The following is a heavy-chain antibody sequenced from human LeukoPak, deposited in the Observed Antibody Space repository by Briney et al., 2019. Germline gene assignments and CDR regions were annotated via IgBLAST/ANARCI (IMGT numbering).Heavy chain of an antibody. V-gene: IGHV1-24*01. CDR2: FDPEDGET. Sequence: ASVKVSCKVSGYTLTELSMHWVRQAPGKGLEWMGGFDPEDGETIYAQKFQGRVTITADESTSTAYMELSSLRSEDTAVYYCASWYYYDSSGYYYRYFQHWGQGTLVTVSS. CDR3: ASWYYYDSSGYYYRYFQH. CDR1: GYTLTELS. J-gene: IGHJ1*01. D-gene: IGHD3-22*01.